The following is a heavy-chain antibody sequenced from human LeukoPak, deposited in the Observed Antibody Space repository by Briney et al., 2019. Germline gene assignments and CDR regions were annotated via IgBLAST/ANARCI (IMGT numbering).Heavy chain of an antibody. CDR1: GGSFGSYY. J-gene: IGHJ3*02. Sequence: KPSETLSLTCTVSGGSFGSYYWSWIRQPPGKGLEWIAYMYHSGDTNYNPSLKTRVTISIDTSKTQFSLRLSSVTAADTAVYYCAIENYYDSSGPDAFDIWGQGTMVTVSS. CDR3: AIENYYDSSGPDAFDI. CDR2: MYHSGDT. D-gene: IGHD3-22*01. V-gene: IGHV4-59*12.